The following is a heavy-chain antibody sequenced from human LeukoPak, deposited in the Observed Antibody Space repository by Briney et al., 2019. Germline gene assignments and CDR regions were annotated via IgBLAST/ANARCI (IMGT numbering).Heavy chain of an antibody. J-gene: IGHJ3*02. CDR3: ARPAYSGRSDAFDI. V-gene: IGHV5-51*01. CDR1: GYTFTSYW. Sequence: PGESLKISCKGSGYTFTSYWIAWVRQMPGKGLEWMVIIYPGDSDTRYSPSFQGQVTISADKSISTAYLQWSSLKASDTAMYYCARPAYSGRSDAFDIWVLGTMVTVSS. CDR2: IYPGDSDT. D-gene: IGHD1-26*01.